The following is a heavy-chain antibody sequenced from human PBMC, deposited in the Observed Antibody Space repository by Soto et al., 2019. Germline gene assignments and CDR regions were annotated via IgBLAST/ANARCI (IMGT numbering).Heavy chain of an antibody. Sequence: EVQLLESGGGLVQPGGSLRLSCAASGFTFNNYAMTWVRQAPGKGLEWVSAISGGGDTTSYADSVKGRFTVSRDGSKNTLYLRRSSLSAEDTALYCCAKGRGGSGSLTPRVDFWGQGTLGTVSS. V-gene: IGHV3-23*01. D-gene: IGHD3-10*01. J-gene: IGHJ4*02. CDR2: ISGGGDTT. CDR3: AKGRGGSGSLTPRVDF. CDR1: GFTFNNYA.